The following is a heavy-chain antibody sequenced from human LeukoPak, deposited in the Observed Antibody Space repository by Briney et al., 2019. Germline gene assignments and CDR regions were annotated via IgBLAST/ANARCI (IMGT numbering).Heavy chain of an antibody. CDR3: AREGGFER. J-gene: IGHJ5*02. D-gene: IGHD3-16*01. CDR2: IYSGGAT. V-gene: IGHV3-66*01. Sequence: GGSLRLSCAASGFTVSSNYMSWVRQAPGKGLEGVSLIYSGGATYYADSVKGRFTIPRDNSKNPVYLQMNSLSAGDTAVYYCAREGGFERWGQGALVTVSS. CDR1: GFTVSSNY.